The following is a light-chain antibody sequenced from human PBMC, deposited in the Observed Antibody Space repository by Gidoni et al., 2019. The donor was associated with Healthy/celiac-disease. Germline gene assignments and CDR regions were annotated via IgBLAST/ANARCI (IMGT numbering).Light chain of an antibody. CDR1: QSVSSY. Sequence: EIGLTQSPATRSLSPGERAPLSCRASQSVSSYLAWYQQKPGQAPRLLIYDASNRATGIPARFSGSGSGTDFTLTISSLEPEDFAVYYCQQRSNWPPKYTFGQGTKLEIK. CDR2: DAS. CDR3: QQRSNWPPKYT. J-gene: IGKJ2*01. V-gene: IGKV3-11*01.